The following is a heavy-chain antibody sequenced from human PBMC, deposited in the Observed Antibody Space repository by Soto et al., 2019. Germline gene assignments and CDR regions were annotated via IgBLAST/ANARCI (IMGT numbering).Heavy chain of an antibody. CDR2: MHHSGSI. Sequence: SETLSLTCSVSGDSISNNKWWSWVRQPPGKGLEWIGEMHHSGSIHYNASLKSRATLSVDKSRNQFSLQLTSVTAADTAVYYCARSPRSIATGGIDYWGQGILVTVS. J-gene: IGHJ4*02. D-gene: IGHD6-13*01. CDR1: GDSISNNKW. V-gene: IGHV4-4*02. CDR3: ARSPRSIATGGIDY.